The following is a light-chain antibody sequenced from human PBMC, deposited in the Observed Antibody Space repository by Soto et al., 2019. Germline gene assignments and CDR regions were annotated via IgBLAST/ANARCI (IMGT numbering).Light chain of an antibody. J-gene: IGLJ2*01. Sequence: QSVLTQPPSVSGAPGQRVTISCTGSSSNIGAGYDVHWYQQLPGTAPKLLIYGNSNRPSGVPDRFSGSKSGTSASLAITGLLAEAEADHCRQSYDSSPSAVFGGGTTLTVL. CDR2: GNS. CDR3: QSYDSSPSAV. CDR1: SSNIGAGYD. V-gene: IGLV1-40*01.